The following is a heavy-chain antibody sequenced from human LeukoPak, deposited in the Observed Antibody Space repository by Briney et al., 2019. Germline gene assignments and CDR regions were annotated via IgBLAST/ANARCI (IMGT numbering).Heavy chain of an antibody. CDR3: ARDRGSSGYHFDY. V-gene: IGHV3-48*01. CDR1: GFTFSNAW. D-gene: IGHD3-22*01. Sequence: GGSLRLSCAASGFTFSNAWMSWVRQAPGKGLEWVSYISTTSSSTIYYADSVKGRFTISRDNAKNSLYLQMNSLRAEDTAVYYCARDRGSSGYHFDYWGQGTLVTVSS. CDR2: ISTTSSSTI. J-gene: IGHJ4*02.